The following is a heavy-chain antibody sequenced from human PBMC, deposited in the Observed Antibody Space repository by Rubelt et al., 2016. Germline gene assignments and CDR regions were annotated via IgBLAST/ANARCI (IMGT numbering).Heavy chain of an antibody. CDR3: ARRPTLKGMQWLERLRVVLAFDF. CDR2: VSYDGSNK. Sequence: SSYAMHWVRQAPGKGLDWVAVVSYDGSNKFYADSVKGRFTISRDTSKNTLYLQMNSLRAEDTAVYYCARRPTLKGMQWLERLRVVLAFDFWGQGTMVTVSS. V-gene: IGHV3-30*04. J-gene: IGHJ3*01. CDR1: SSYA. D-gene: IGHD6-19*01.